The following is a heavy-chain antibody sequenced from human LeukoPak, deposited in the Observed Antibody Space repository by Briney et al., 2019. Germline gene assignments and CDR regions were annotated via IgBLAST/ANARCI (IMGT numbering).Heavy chain of an antibody. CDR1: GFTFDDYT. J-gene: IGHJ4*02. CDR2: MSWDGGST. Sequence: GGSLRLSCAASGFTFDDYTMHWVRQAPGKGLEWVSLMSWDGGSTYYADSVKGRFTISRDNSKNSLYLQMNSLRTEDTALYYCAKDMITFGGVIVSFGFDYWGQGTLVTVSS. D-gene: IGHD3-16*02. CDR3: AKDMITFGGVIVSFGFDY. V-gene: IGHV3-43*01.